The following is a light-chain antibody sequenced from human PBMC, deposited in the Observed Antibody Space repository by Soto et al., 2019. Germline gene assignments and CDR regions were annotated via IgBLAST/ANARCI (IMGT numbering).Light chain of an antibody. Sequence: ETVLTQSPATLSLSPGERATLSCRASQTIRSNYLAWYRQTPGQAPRLLIYGASNRATGIAARFSGSGSGKDFTLIISRLVPEDFAMYYCQQSGSSPWTFGQGTKLEIK. CDR2: GAS. J-gene: IGKJ1*01. CDR1: QTIRSNY. CDR3: QQSGSSPWT. V-gene: IGKV3-20*01.